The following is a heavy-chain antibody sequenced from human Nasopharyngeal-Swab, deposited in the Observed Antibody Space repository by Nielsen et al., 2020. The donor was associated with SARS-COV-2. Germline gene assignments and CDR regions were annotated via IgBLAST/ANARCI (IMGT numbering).Heavy chain of an antibody. D-gene: IGHD6-13*01. Sequence: WVRQAPGQRLEWMGWISAGNGNTKYSQKFQGRVTITRDTSASTAYMELSSLRSEDTAVYYCVSSTAAGTNYYYYYMDVWGKGTTVTVSS. CDR2: ISAGNGNT. V-gene: IGHV1-3*01. J-gene: IGHJ6*03. CDR3: VSSTAAGTNYYYYYMDV.